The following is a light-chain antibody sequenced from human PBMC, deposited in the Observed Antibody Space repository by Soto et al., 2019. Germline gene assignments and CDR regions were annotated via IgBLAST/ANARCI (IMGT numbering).Light chain of an antibody. CDR1: QSISSW. J-gene: IGKJ2*01. CDR3: QQYNSYSYT. V-gene: IGKV1-5*03. CDR2: KAS. Sequence: DIQMTQSPSTLSASVGDRVTITCRARQSISSWLAWYQQKPGKAPKLLIYKASSLESGVPSRFSSRGSGTEFTLTISSLQPDDFATYYCQQYNSYSYTFDQGTKLEIK.